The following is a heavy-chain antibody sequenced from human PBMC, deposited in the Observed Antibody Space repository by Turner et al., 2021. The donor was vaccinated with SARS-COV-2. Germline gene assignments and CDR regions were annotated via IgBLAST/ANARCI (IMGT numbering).Heavy chain of an antibody. J-gene: IGHJ4*02. CDR3: AKILSDSIGWYHFDY. CDR1: GFTVSINY. V-gene: IGHV3-53*02. CDR2: SYRDGTT. D-gene: IGHD6-19*01. Sequence: EVQLVETGGGLIQPGASLRLSCTASGFTVSINYMSWVRQAPGNGLEWVSISYRDGTTNYADSVKGRSIISRDTSKNTLFLQMNSLRVDDTAFYYCAKILSDSIGWYHFDYWGQGILVTVSS.